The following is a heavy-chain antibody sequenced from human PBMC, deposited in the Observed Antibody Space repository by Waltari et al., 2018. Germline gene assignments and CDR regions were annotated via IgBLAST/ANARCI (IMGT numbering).Heavy chain of an antibody. CDR3: AKDLSKGYSYGYFDY. D-gene: IGHD5-18*01. J-gene: IGHJ4*02. CDR1: GFTFRSYA. CDR2: ISGSGGST. Sequence: EVQLLESGGGLVQPGGSLRLSCAASGFTFRSYAMSWVRQAPGKGLEWVSAISGSGGSTYYADSVKGRFTISRDNSKNTLYLQMNSLRAEDTAVYYCAKDLSKGYSYGYFDYWGQGTLVTVSS. V-gene: IGHV3-23*01.